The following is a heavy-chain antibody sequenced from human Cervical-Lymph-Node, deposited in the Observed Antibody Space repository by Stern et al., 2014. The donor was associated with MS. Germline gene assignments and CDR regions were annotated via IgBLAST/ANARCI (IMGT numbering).Heavy chain of an antibody. J-gene: IGHJ4*02. Sequence: QVQLVQSGGGVVQPGRSLRLSCEASGFTFSDYGIHWVRQAPGKGLEWVAVISYDGAHKYYTDSVKGRVTIYRDNSKNTVFLQMNNLRSEDTAIYYCAKDLGGNAFDYWGQGTRVTVTS. CDR3: AKDLGGNAFDY. V-gene: IGHV3-30*18. CDR1: GFTFSDYG. D-gene: IGHD4-23*01. CDR2: ISYDGAHK.